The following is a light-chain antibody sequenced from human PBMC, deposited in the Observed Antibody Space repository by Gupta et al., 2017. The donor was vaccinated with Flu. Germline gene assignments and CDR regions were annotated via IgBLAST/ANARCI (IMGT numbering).Light chain of an antibody. CDR3: QQDNNWPLT. CDR2: GAS. V-gene: IGKV3-15*01. Sequence: PATLSVSPGASATLSCRASQSVSSNLAWYQQKPGQAPRLLIYGASTRATGIPARFSGSGSGTEFTLTISSLQSEDFAVYYCQQDNNWPLTFGGGTKVEIK. CDR1: QSVSSN. J-gene: IGKJ4*01.